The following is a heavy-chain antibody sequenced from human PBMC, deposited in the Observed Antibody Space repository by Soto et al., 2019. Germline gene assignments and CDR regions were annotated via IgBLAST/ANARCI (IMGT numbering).Heavy chain of an antibody. D-gene: IGHD3-10*01. J-gene: IGHJ6*04. CDR3: ARGNSETAYYYGSGSLDV. CDR2: IWYDGSNK. V-gene: IGHV3-33*01. CDR1: GFTFSSYG. Sequence: GGSLRLSCAASGFTFSSYGMHWVRQAPGKGLEWVAVIWYDGSNKYYADSVKGRFTISRDNSKNTLYLQMNSLRAEDTAVYYCARGNSETAYYYGSGSLDVWGKGTTVTVSS.